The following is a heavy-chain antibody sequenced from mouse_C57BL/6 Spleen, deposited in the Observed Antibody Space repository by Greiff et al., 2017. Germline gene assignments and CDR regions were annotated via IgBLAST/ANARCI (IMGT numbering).Heavy chain of an antibody. CDR2: IDPENGDT. CDR1: GFNIKDDY. CDR3: TTRWLLRKAY. D-gene: IGHD2-3*01. V-gene: IGHV14-4*01. J-gene: IGHJ3*01. Sequence: EVKLQESGAELVRPGASVKLSCTASGFNIKDDYMHWVKQRPEQGLEWIGWIDPENGDTEYASKFQGKATITADTSSNTAYLQLSSLTSEDTAVYYCTTRWLLRKAYWGQGTLVTVSA.